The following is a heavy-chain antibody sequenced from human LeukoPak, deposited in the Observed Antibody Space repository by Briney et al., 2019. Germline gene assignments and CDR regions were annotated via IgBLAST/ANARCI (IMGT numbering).Heavy chain of an antibody. D-gene: IGHD3-10*01. Sequence: GASVKVSCKASGGTFSSYAISWVRQAPGQGLEWKGGIIPIFGTANYAQKFQGRVTITADESTSTAYMELSSLRSEDTAVYYCARGGRDYYGSGSYYHDYWGQGTLVTVSS. CDR3: ARGGRDYYGSGSYYHDY. V-gene: IGHV1-69*13. J-gene: IGHJ4*02. CDR1: GGTFSSYA. CDR2: IIPIFGTA.